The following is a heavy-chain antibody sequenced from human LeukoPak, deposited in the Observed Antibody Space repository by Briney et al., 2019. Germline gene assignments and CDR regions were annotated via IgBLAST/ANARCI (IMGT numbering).Heavy chain of an antibody. CDR2: ITGDGSST. J-gene: IGHJ2*01. Sequence: PGGSLRLSCAASGFTFSSYSMNWVRQPPGKGLVWVSRITGDGSSTTYADSVKGRFTISRDNAKNTLYLQMISLRAEDTAVYYCARDTGWYFDLWGRGTLVTVSS. CDR3: ARDTGWYFDL. V-gene: IGHV3-74*01. CDR1: GFTFSSYS. D-gene: IGHD4-17*01.